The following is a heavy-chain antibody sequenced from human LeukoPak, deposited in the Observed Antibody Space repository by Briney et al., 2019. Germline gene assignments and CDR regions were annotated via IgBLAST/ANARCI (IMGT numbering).Heavy chain of an antibody. Sequence: ASVKVSCKASGYTFTGYYIHWVRQAPGQGLEWMGRINPNSGGTNYAQKFQGRVTMTRDTSISTAYMELGSLRSDDTAVYYCASPAATRKAGINFDYWGQGTLVTVSS. CDR3: ASPAATRKAGINFDY. CDR2: INPNSGGT. CDR1: GYTFTGYY. V-gene: IGHV1-2*06. D-gene: IGHD2-15*01. J-gene: IGHJ4*02.